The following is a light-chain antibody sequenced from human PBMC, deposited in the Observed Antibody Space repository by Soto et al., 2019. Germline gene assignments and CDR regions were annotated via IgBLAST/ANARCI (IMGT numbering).Light chain of an antibody. CDR1: TTDIRRYNY. Sequence: QSALTQPASVSGSPGQSITLSCTGTTTDIRRYNYVSWYQHHPDKAPKLILYEVSNRPSGVSDRFSGSKSGTTASLTISGLQPEDEASYHCSSYTSSGTLVFGGGTKLTVL. CDR2: EVS. CDR3: SSYTSSGTLV. V-gene: IGLV2-14*01. J-gene: IGLJ3*02.